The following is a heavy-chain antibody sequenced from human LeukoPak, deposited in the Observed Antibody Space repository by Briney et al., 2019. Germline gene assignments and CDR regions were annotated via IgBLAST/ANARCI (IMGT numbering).Heavy chain of an antibody. J-gene: IGHJ4*02. V-gene: IGHV1-2*02. CDR1: GYTITGYY. CDR3: AMGGDIVLMVYAIEDY. Sequence: ASVKVSCKASGYTITGYYMHWVRQAPGQGLEWMGWINPNSGGTNYAQKFQGRVTMTRDTSISTAYMELSRLRSDDTAVYYCAMGGDIVLMVYAIEDYWGQGTLVTVSS. D-gene: IGHD2-8*01. CDR2: INPNSGGT.